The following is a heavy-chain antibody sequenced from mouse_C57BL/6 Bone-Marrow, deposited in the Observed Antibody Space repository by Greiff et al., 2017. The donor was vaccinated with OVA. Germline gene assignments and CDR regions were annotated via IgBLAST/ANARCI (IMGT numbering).Heavy chain of an antibody. V-gene: IGHV10-1*01. CDR3: VRLRFTTGGAMDY. D-gene: IGHD1-1*01. J-gene: IGHJ4*01. CDR1: GFSFNTYA. Sequence: EVMLVESGGGLVQPKGSLKLSCAASGFSFNTYAMNWVRQAPGKGLDWVARIRSKSNNYATYYADSVKDRFTISRDDSESMLYLQMNNMKTEDTAMYYCVRLRFTTGGAMDYWGQGTSVTVSS. CDR2: IRSKSNNYAT.